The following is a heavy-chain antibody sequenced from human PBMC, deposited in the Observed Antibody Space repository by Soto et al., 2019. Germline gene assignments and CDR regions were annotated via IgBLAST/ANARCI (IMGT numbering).Heavy chain of an antibody. V-gene: IGHV3-23*01. J-gene: IGHJ3*02. Sequence: EVQLLESGGGLVHPGGSLRLSCAASGFTLSTYAMSWVRQAPGKGLEWVSAFSGSGGSTYYADSVKGRFTISRDSSMNTLYLQMNSLRAEDTAVYYCAKRGVAGTYAFDIWGQGTMVTVSS. CDR3: AKRGVAGTYAFDI. CDR1: GFTLSTYA. CDR2: FSGSGGST. D-gene: IGHD6-19*01.